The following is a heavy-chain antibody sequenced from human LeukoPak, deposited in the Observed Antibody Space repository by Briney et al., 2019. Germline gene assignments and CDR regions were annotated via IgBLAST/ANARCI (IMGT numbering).Heavy chain of an antibody. CDR2: IIPIFGTA. Sequence: ASVKVSCKASGGTFSSYAISWVRQAPGQGLEWMGGIIPIFGTANYAQKFQGRVTITTDESTSTAYMELSSLRSEDTAVYYCARDRDSYGYSDYWGQGNLVTVSS. J-gene: IGHJ4*02. V-gene: IGHV1-69*05. CDR1: GGTFSSYA. CDR3: ARDRDSYGYSDY. D-gene: IGHD5-18*01.